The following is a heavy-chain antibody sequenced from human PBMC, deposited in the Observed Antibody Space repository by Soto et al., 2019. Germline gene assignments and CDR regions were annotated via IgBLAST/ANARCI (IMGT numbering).Heavy chain of an antibody. J-gene: IGHJ5*02. D-gene: IGHD2-2*01. CDR1: GFTFTTYG. CDR2: ISSDGNDK. V-gene: IGHV3-30-3*01. Sequence: QVHLVESGGGLVQPGGSLRLSCADSGFTFTTYGIHWVRQAPGRGLEWVAAISSDGNDKYYADSVKGRFTISIDNSKNKLYLQMSSLRAEDTAVYYCARDIGYCTTTTCYDIGNWFDPLGQGTLVTGSS. CDR3: ARDIGYCTTTTCYDIGNWFDP.